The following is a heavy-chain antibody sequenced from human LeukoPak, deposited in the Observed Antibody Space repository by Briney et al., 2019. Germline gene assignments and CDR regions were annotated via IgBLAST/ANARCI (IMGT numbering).Heavy chain of an antibody. V-gene: IGHV5-51*01. CDR1: GYSFTSYW. D-gene: IGHD3-22*01. CDR2: IYPGDSDT. J-gene: IGHJ4*02. CDR3: ARHGYPDYYDSSGYHDY. Sequence: GESPKISCKGSGYSFTSYWIGWVRQMPGKGLEWMGIIYPGDSDTRYSPSFQGQVTISADKSISTAYLQWSSLKASDTAMYSCARHGYPDYYDSSGYHDYWGQGTLVTVSS.